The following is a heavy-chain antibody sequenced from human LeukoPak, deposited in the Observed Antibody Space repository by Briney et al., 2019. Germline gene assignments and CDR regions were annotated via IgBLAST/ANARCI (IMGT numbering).Heavy chain of an antibody. CDR3: ARDFQWLRAMDV. D-gene: IGHD6-19*01. J-gene: IGHJ6*02. Sequence: GGSLRLSCAASGFTFSNYGMHWVRQAPGKGLEWVAIISYDGSNKYYADSVKGRFTISRDNSKNTLYVQMNSLRVEDTAVYYCARDFQWLRAMDVWGQGTTVTVSS. CDR1: GFTFSNYG. V-gene: IGHV3-30*03. CDR2: ISYDGSNK.